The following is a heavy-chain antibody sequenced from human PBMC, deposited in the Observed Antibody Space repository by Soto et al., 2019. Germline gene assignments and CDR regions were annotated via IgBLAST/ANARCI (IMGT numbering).Heavy chain of an antibody. CDR3: AVWYYDSSGYYGGQFDI. D-gene: IGHD3-22*01. CDR2: IYSGGST. CDR1: GFTVSSDY. J-gene: IGHJ3*02. Sequence: GGSLRLSCAASGFTVSSDYMSWVRQAPGKGLEWVSVIYSGGSTYYADSVKGRFTISRDNSKNTLYLQMNSLRAEDTAVYYCAVWYYDSSGYYGGQFDIWGQGTMVTVSS. V-gene: IGHV3-53*01.